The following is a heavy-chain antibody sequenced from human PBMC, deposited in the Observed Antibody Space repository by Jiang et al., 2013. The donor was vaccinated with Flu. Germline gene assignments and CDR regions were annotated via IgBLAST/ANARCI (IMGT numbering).Heavy chain of an antibody. CDR2: IYYSGST. CDR1: GGSISSDTSY. Sequence: TLSLTCTVSGGSISSDTSYWSWIRQHPGKGLEWIGYIYYSGSTYYNPSLKSRLTISVDTSKNQFSLKLSPVTAADTAVYYCARGRGGGGLPPFDYWGQGTLVTVSS. V-gene: IGHV4-31*03. J-gene: IGHJ4*02. D-gene: IGHD2-21*01. CDR3: ARGRGGGGLPPFDY.